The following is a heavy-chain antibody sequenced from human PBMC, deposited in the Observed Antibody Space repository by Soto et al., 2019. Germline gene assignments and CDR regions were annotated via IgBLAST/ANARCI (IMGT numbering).Heavy chain of an antibody. J-gene: IGHJ4*02. CDR1: GDTFTSYY. V-gene: IGHV1-46*01. Sequence: QVQLVQSGAEVKKPGTSVKVSCTASGDTFTSYYMHWVRQAPGQGLEWMGVINPSGGSTNYAQKFQGRVSMARDTSTSTVYIGLSSLRSEDTAVYFCARCASYDSSGYYFGYWGQGTLVTVSS. CDR3: ARCASYDSSGYYFGY. CDR2: INPSGGST. D-gene: IGHD3-22*01.